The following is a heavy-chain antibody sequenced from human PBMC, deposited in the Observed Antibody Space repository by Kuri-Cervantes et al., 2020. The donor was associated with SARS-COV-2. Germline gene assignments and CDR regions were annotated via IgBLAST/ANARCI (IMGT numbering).Heavy chain of an antibody. V-gene: IGHV1-2*02. CDR1: GGTFSSYA. CDR3: ARGSTDYSNGGYYYYYMDV. D-gene: IGHD4-11*01. J-gene: IGHJ6*03. CDR2: INPNSGGT. Sequence: GESLKISCKASGGTFSSYAISWVRQAPGQGLEWMGWINPNSGGTNYAQKFQGRVTMTRDTSISTAYMELSRLRSDDTAVYYCARGSTDYSNGGYYYYYMDVWGKGTTVTVSS.